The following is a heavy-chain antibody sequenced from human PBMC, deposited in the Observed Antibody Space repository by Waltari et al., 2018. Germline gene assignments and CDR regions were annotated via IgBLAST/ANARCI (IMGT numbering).Heavy chain of an antibody. V-gene: IGHV3-53*01. CDR2: IYSGVST. J-gene: IGHJ4*02. CDR3: ARANWGGGYCDY. Sequence: EVQLVESGGGLIQPGGSLRLSCAASGFTVSSNYMSWVRQAPGKGLGWGSVIYSGVSTYYADSVKGRFTISRDKSKNTLYLQMNSLRAEDTAVYYCARANWGGGYCDYWGQGTLVTVSS. D-gene: IGHD2-21*01. CDR1: GFTVSSNY.